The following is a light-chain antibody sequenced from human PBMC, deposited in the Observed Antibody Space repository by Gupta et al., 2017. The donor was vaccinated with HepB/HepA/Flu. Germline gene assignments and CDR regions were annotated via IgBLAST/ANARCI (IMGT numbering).Light chain of an antibody. V-gene: IGKV3-20*01. Sequence: VLTQSPGALSLSPGETFTLSFTSSQGVSSSYLAWHQQPPRQAPRLLIYDASSSATGIPDRFSGRGSGTDFTLTISRLLPEDFAVYYCQQYGSSPFTFGPGTKVDIK. J-gene: IGKJ3*01. CDR2: DAS. CDR1: QGVSSSY. CDR3: QQYGSSPFT.